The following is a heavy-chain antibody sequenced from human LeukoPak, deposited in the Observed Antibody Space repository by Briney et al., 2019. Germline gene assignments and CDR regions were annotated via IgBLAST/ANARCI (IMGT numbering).Heavy chain of an antibody. Sequence: SVKVSCKASGFTFRTSAVQWVRQARGQRLEWIGWIVVGSGNTNYAQKFQERVTISRDMSTSTAYMELSSLRSEDTAVYYCAAQVNYHDSTVWDPWGQGTLVAVSS. CDR2: IVVGSGNT. V-gene: IGHV1-58*01. D-gene: IGHD3-22*01. CDR3: AAQVNYHDSTVWDP. J-gene: IGHJ5*02. CDR1: GFTFRTSA.